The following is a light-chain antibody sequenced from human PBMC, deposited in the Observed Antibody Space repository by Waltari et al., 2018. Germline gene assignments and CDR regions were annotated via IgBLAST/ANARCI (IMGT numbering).Light chain of an antibody. J-gene: IGLJ2*01. V-gene: IGLV1-40*01. CDR2: GNN. Sequence: QSGLTQPPPGSGAPGQRVTISSPGSSSTNGPGQDVHSYQKLPGTAPKRLIYGNNNRPLGVPDRFSGSKSGSSASLAITGLQAEDEADYYCQSYDSGLSGSVFGGGTKLTVL. CDR3: QSYDSGLSGSV. CDR1: SSTNGPGQD.